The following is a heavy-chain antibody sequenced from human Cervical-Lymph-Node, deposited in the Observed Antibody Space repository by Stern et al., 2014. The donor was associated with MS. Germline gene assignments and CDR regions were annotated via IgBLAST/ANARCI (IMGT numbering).Heavy chain of an antibody. Sequence: QLQESGPGLVKPAETLSLICSVSGVSISDYYWSWIRQSPGKGLVWIGYMYYTGGAKYSPSLRSRVTMSVDMSKKQFSLRLSSVTAADTAIYYCAAGTSYYFDYWGQGTLVTVSS. V-gene: IGHV4-59*01. CDR3: AAGTSYYFDY. J-gene: IGHJ4*02. CDR1: GVSISDYY. CDR2: MYYTGGA. D-gene: IGHD1-14*01.